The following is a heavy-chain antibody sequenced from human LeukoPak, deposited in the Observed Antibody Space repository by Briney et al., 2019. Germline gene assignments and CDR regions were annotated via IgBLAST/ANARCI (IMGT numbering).Heavy chain of an antibody. V-gene: IGHV3-23*01. CDR2: ISGRGGST. Sequence: GGSLRLSCAASGSTFDTYVMSWVRQAPGKGLEWVAAISGRGGSTYYADSVKGRFTISRENSKNTLYLQMNSLRAEDTAVYYCAKPITVIADAFDIWGQGTMVTVSS. CDR3: AKPITVIADAFDI. CDR1: GSTFDTYV. J-gene: IGHJ3*02. D-gene: IGHD3-22*01.